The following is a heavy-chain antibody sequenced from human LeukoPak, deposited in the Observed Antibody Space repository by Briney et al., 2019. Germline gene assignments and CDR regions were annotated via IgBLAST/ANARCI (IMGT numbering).Heavy chain of an antibody. V-gene: IGHV4-30-4*08. CDR2: IYYSGSA. CDR1: GGSISSGDYY. CDR3: ASERGYSYGFPDY. Sequence: PSQTLSLTCTVSGGSISSGDYYWSWIRQPPGKGLEWIGYIYYSGSAYYNPSLKSRVTISVDTSKNQSSLKLSSVTAADTAVYYCASERGYSYGFPDYWGQGTLVTVSS. D-gene: IGHD5-18*01. J-gene: IGHJ4*02.